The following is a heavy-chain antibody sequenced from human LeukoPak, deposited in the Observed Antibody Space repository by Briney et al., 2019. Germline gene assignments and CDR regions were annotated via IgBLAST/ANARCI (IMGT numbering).Heavy chain of an antibody. CDR1: GGSIDSSSYY. J-gene: IGHJ4*02. CDR2: IYYSGST. Sequence: SETLSLTCTVSGGSIDSSSYYWGWIRQPPGKDLEWIGYIYYSGSTNYNPSLKSRVTISVDTSKNQFSLKLSSVTAADTAVYYCARDEGGVLTYWGQGTLVTVSS. D-gene: IGHD3-16*01. V-gene: IGHV4-61*01. CDR3: ARDEGGVLTY.